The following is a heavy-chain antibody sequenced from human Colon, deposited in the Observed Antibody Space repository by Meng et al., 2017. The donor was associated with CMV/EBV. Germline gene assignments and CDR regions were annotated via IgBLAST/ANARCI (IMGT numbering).Heavy chain of an antibody. CDR3: AKAVSYHYDRGGYLDY. V-gene: IGHV3-30*02. D-gene: IGHD3-22*01. Sequence: GESLKISCAASGFTFSSYGMYWVRQAPGKGLEWVAFIRFDGSNKFYADSVKGRFTISRDNSKNTLYLQMNSLSAEDTAVYYCAKAVSYHYDRGGYLDYWGQGTLVTVSS. CDR1: GFTFSSYG. J-gene: IGHJ4*02. CDR2: IRFDGSNK.